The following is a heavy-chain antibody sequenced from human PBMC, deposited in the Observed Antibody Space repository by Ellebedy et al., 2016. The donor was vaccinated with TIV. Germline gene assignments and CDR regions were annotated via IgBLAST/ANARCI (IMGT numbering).Heavy chain of an antibody. CDR2: ISNTGTRT. Sequence: GESLKISCAASGFTFNSYAMSWVRQAPGKGLEWVSSISNTGTRTYYADSVEGRFIISRDNSKKTLYLQMNSLRAEDTAVYYCAKGRGEGSESTTPRYYFDYWGLGTLVTVSS. D-gene: IGHD2/OR15-2a*01. CDR3: AKGRGEGSESTTPRYYFDY. CDR1: GFTFNSYA. V-gene: IGHV3-23*01. J-gene: IGHJ4*02.